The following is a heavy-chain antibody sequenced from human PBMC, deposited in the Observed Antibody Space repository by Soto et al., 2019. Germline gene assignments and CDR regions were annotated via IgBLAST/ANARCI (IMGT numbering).Heavy chain of an antibody. CDR1: VFSFSDYY. D-gene: IGHD6-6*01. J-gene: IGHJ4*02. CDR2: ISSSGDII. Sequence: VGSLRLSCAGSVFSFSDYYMSCIRHSPGKGLEWVSYISSSGDIIYYADSVKGRFTISRDNSKNTLYLQMNSLRAEDTAVYYCARVQFKYSSSGPFDYWGQGTLVTVSS. CDR3: ARVQFKYSSSGPFDY. V-gene: IGHV3-11*04.